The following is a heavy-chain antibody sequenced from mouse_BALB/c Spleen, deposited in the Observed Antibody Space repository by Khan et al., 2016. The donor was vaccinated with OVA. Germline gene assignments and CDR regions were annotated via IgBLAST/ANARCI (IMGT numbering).Heavy chain of an antibody. D-gene: IGHD1-1*01. V-gene: IGHV2-2*02. J-gene: IGHJ4*01. CDR2: IWSGGST. CDR1: GFSLTSYG. CDR3: ARNFYYYGSRNAMDY. Sequence: VQLQESGPGLVQPSQSLSITCTVSGFSLTSYGVHWVRQSPGKGLEWLGVIWSGGSTDYNAAFISRLSISKDNSKSQVFFKMNSLQANDTAIYYCARNFYYYGSRNAMDYWGQGTSVTVAS.